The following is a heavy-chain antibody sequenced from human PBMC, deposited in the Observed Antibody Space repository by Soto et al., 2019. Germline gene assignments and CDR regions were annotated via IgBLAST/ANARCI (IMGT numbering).Heavy chain of an antibody. CDR2: ISYDGSNK. D-gene: IGHD5-18*01. V-gene: IGHV3-30*18. CDR3: AKGYSYGRGWYYYGMDV. CDR1: GFTFSSYG. Sequence: QVQLVESGGGVVQPGRSLRLSCAASGFTFSSYGMHWVRQAPGKGLEWVAVISYDGSNKYYADSVKGRFTISRDNSKNTLYLQMNSLRAEDTAVYYCAKGYSYGRGWYYYGMDVWGQGTTVTVSS. J-gene: IGHJ6*02.